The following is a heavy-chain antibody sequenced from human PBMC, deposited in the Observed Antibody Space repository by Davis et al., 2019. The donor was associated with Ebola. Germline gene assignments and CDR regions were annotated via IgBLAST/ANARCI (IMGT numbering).Heavy chain of an antibody. Sequence: PAGSLSLSCAATGFTFSSNSMNWVRQAPGKGLEWVSSITSDSGRTSYAESVKGRFTISRDNAKNSLYLQMNSLRAEDTAVYYCARAPAGRWQWPGTACDQWGQGTLVTVSS. D-gene: IGHD6-19*01. CDR3: ARAPAGRWQWPGTACDQ. CDR1: GFTFSSNS. V-gene: IGHV3-21*01. CDR2: ITSDSGRT. J-gene: IGHJ5*02.